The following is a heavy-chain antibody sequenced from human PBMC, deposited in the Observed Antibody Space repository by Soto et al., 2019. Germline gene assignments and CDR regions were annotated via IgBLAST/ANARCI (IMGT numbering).Heavy chain of an antibody. CDR2: IDPSDSYT. V-gene: IGHV5-10-1*01. CDR3: ARLTGYCSGGSCVYYGMDV. D-gene: IGHD2-15*01. CDR1: GYSLTSYW. J-gene: IGHJ6*02. Sequence: GESLKISCKGSGYSLTSYWISWARQMPGKGLEWMGRIDPSDSYTNYSPSFQGHVTISADKSISTAYLQWSSLKASDTAMYYCARLTGYCSGGSCVYYGMDVWGQGTTVTVSS.